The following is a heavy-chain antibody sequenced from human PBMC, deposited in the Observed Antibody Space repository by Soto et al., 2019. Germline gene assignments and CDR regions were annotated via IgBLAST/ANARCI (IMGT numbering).Heavy chain of an antibody. CDR2: VLPTGSNT. CDR3: AKDFTPDGYWDFDY. V-gene: IGHV3-23*01. J-gene: IGHJ4*02. CDR1: GFTFSTYT. D-gene: IGHD4-17*01. Sequence: GGSLRLSCAASGFTFSTYTMSWVRQAPGKGLEWVSAVLPTGSNTFYADSVQGRFTISRDNSQNTLYLQMNNLRGEDTAVYYCAKDFTPDGYWDFDYWGQGTLGTAPQ.